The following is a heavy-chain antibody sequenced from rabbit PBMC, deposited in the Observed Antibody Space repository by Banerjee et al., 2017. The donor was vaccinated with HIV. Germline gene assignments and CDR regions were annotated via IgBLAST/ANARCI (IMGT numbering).Heavy chain of an antibody. CDR1: GFSFSSSYW. Sequence: QEQLEESGGDLVKPEGSLTLTCTASGFSFSSSYWICWVRQAPGKGLEWIACIYAGSSGNTYYASWAKGRFTISKTSSTTVTLQMTSLTAADTATYFCARSAYGTGYYDLWGPGTLVTVS. D-gene: IGHD1-1*01. CDR3: ARSAYGTGYYDL. J-gene: IGHJ6*01. V-gene: IGHV1S45*01. CDR2: IYAGSSGNT.